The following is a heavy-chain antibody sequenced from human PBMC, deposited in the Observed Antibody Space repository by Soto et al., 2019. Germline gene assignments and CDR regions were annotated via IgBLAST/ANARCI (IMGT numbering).Heavy chain of an antibody. CDR2: ISSSSSTI. J-gene: IGHJ3*02. CDR3: ARDPTYGDYGAFDI. CDR1: GFTFSSYS. D-gene: IGHD4-17*01. V-gene: IGHV3-48*01. Sequence: GGSLRLSCAASGFTFSSYSMNWVRQAPGKGLEWVSYISSSSSTIYYADSVKGRFTISRDNAKNSLYLQMNSLRAEDTAVYYCARDPTYGDYGAFDIWGQGTMVTVSS.